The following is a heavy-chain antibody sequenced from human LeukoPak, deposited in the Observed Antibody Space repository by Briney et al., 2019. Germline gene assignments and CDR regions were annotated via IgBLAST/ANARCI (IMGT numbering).Heavy chain of an antibody. Sequence: SETLSLTCAVYGGSFSGYYWSWIRQPPGKGLEWIGEINHSGSTNYNPSLKSRVTISVDTSKNQFSLKLSSVTAADTAVYYCARAVQGYCSSTSCYRDYYYGMDVWGKGTTVTVSS. CDR3: ARAVQGYCSSTSCYRDYYYGMDV. V-gene: IGHV4-34*01. D-gene: IGHD2-2*02. J-gene: IGHJ6*04. CDR1: GGSFSGYY. CDR2: INHSGST.